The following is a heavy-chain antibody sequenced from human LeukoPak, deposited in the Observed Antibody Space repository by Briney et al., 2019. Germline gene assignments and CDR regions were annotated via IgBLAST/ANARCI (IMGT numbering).Heavy chain of an antibody. J-gene: IGHJ4*02. CDR3: ARTPPNWGADY. Sequence: ASVKVSCKASGYTFTSYDINWVRQATGQGLEWMGWMSPNSGNTGYAQKFQGRVTMTRDTSIGTAYLELSSLKSEDTAVYYCARTPPNWGADYWCQGTLVTVSS. CDR2: MSPNSGNT. CDR1: GYTFTSYD. D-gene: IGHD7-27*01. V-gene: IGHV1-8*01.